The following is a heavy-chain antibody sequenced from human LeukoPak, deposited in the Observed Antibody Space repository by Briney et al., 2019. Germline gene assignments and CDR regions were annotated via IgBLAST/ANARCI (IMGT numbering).Heavy chain of an antibody. CDR1: GFTFSYYW. V-gene: IGHV3-7*01. CDR3: ARGSYYYDSSGYYLHFDY. D-gene: IGHD3-22*01. Sequence: GGSLRLSCAASGFTFSYYWMSWVRQAPGKGLEWVANIKQDGTDKYYVDSVRGRFTISRDNAKNSLYLQMNSLRAEDTAIYYCARGSYYYDSSGYYLHFDYWGQGTLVTVSS. CDR2: IKQDGTDK. J-gene: IGHJ4*02.